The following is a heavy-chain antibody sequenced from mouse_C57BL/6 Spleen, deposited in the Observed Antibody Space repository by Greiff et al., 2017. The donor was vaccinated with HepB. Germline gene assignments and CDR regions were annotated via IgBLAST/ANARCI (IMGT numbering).Heavy chain of an antibody. V-gene: IGHV1-69*01. Sequence: QVQLQQPGAELVMPGASVKLSCKASGYTFTSYWMHWVKQRPGQGLEWIGEIDPSDSYTNYNQKFKGKSTLTVDKSSSTAYMQLSSLTSEDSAVYYCARLDRSSYQYYFDYWGQGTTLTVSS. CDR3: ARLDRSSYQYYFDY. J-gene: IGHJ2*01. CDR1: GYTFTSYW. CDR2: IDPSDSYT. D-gene: IGHD1-1*01.